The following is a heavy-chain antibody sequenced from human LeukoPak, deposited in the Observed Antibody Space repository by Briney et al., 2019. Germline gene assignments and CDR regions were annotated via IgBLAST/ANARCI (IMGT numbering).Heavy chain of an antibody. J-gene: IGHJ6*02. V-gene: IGHV3-33*01. CDR3: ARENFYGMDV. CDR2: IWYDGSKQ. CDR1: KFTFRNHG. Sequence: GGSLRLSCAASKFTFRNHGMHWVRQAPGKGLEWVAIIWYDGSKQYYADSVKGRFTISRDNAKNTMYLQMNSLRAEDTAVYYCARENFYGMDVWGQGTTVTVSS.